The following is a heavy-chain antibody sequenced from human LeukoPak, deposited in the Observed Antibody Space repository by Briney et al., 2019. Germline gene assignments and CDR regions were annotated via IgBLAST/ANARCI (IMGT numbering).Heavy chain of an antibody. V-gene: IGHV4-38-2*02. CDR2: ITQTANT. D-gene: IGHD6-6*01. CDR1: GYSISRGSY. Sequence: PSETLSLTCAVSGYSISRGSYGDCSQQPPGKRLGGIGSITQTANTYYTPSLKGRVTISVDTSKNQFSLKLNSVSAADTAEYCCARDLIASRPRQGDGYFDYWGQGTLVTVSS. CDR3: ARDLIASRPRQGDGYFDY. J-gene: IGHJ4*03.